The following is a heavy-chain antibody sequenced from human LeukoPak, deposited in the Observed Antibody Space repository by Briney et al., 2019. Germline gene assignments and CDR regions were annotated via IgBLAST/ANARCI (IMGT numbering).Heavy chain of an antibody. CDR2: ISYDGSNK. D-gene: IGHD6-19*01. J-gene: IGHJ4*02. Sequence: PGGSLRLSCAASGFTFSSYWTSWVRQAPGKGLEWVAVISYDGSNKYYADSVKGRFTISRDNSKNTLYLQMNSLRAEDTAVYYCAKSGSYSSGWYGMGYWGQGTLVTVSS. CDR3: AKSGSYSSGWYGMGY. CDR1: GFTFSSYW. V-gene: IGHV3-30*18.